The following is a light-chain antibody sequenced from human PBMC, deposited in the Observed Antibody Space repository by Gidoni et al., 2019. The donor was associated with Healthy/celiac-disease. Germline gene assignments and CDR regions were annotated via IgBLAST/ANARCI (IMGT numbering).Light chain of an antibody. Sequence: EIVLTQSPATLSLSPGERATLSCRASQSVSSYLAWYQQTPGQAPRLLIYDASNRATGIPARFSGSGSGTDFTLTISSLEPEDVAVYYCQQRSNWPPSITFGQGTRLEIK. CDR1: QSVSSY. V-gene: IGKV3-11*01. CDR2: DAS. J-gene: IGKJ5*01. CDR3: QQRSNWPPSIT.